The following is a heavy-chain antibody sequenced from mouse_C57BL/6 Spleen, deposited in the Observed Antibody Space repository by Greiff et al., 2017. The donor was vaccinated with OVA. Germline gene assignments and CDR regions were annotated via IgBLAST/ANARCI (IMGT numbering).Heavy chain of an antibody. Sequence: QVQLQQPGAELVKPGASVKLSCKASGYTFTSYWMHWVKQRPGQGLEWIGMIHPNSGSTNYNEKFKSKATLTVSKSSSTAYMQLSGLTSEDSAVYYCARSTTVAEYFDVWGTGTAVTVSS. J-gene: IGHJ1*03. D-gene: IGHD1-1*01. CDR3: ARSTTVAEYFDV. CDR2: IHPNSGST. CDR1: GYTFTSYW. V-gene: IGHV1-64*01.